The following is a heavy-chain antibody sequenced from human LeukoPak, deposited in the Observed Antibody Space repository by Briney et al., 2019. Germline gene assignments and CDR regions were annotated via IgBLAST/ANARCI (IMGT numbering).Heavy chain of an antibody. D-gene: IGHD1-26*01. J-gene: IGHJ5*02. CDR1: GFTFSDYY. V-gene: IGHV3-11*01. Sequence: GGSLRLSCAASGFTFSDYYMSWIRQAPGKGLEWVSYISSSGSTIYYADSVEGRFTISRDNAKNSLYLQMNSLRAEDTAVYYCARDPSIVGATSWFDPWGQGTLVTVSS. CDR2: ISSSGSTI. CDR3: ARDPSIVGATSWFDP.